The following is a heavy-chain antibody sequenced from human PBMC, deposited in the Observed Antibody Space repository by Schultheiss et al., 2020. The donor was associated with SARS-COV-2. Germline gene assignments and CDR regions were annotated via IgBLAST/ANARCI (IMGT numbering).Heavy chain of an antibody. CDR2: ISGSGGST. Sequence: GSLRLSCAASGFTFSSYAMSWVRQAPGKGLEWVSAISGSGGSTYYADSVKGRFTISRDDSKNTLYLQMNSLKTEDTAVYYCTTESTILTALDYWGQGTLVTVSS. D-gene: IGHD3-9*01. CDR1: GFTFSSYA. CDR3: TTESTILTALDY. V-gene: IGHV3-23*01. J-gene: IGHJ4*02.